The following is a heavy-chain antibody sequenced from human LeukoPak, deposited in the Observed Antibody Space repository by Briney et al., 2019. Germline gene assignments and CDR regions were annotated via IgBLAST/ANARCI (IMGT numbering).Heavy chain of an antibody. CDR1: GGSISSNY. Sequence: ETLSLTCTVSGGSISSNYWSWIRQPPGKGLEWNGYIYYPGSTNYNPSLKSRVTISLDTSNKQFSLKLSSVTAADTAVYYCSRVRRDGYNPLDYWGQGTLVTVSS. D-gene: IGHD5-24*01. J-gene: IGHJ4*02. CDR3: SRVRRDGYNPLDY. CDR2: IYYPGST. V-gene: IGHV4-59*08.